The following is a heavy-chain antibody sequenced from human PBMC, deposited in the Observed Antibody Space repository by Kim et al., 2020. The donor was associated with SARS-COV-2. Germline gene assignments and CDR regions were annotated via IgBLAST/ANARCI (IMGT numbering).Heavy chain of an antibody. D-gene: IGHD3-10*01. J-gene: IGHJ5*02. V-gene: IGHV5-10-1*01. CDR3: ARLKENGSGRWFDP. Sequence: SPSFQGHVTISADKSISTAYLQWSSLKASDTAMYYCARLKENGSGRWFDPWGQGTLVTVSS.